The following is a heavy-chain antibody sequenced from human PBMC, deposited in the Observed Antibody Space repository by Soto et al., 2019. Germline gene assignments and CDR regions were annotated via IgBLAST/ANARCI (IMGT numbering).Heavy chain of an antibody. V-gene: IGHV1-18*01. CDR2: ISSYNGDT. CDR3: ARAGVAPYYYYGMDV. J-gene: IGHJ6*02. D-gene: IGHD5-12*01. Sequence: QVQLVQSGAEVKKPGASVKVSCKASGYTFTRSGISWVRQAPGQGPEWMGWISSYNGDTNYAQTFQGRVTMTTDTATRTADMELRSLRSDDTAVYYCARAGVAPYYYYGMDVWGQGTPVTVSS. CDR1: GYTFTRSG.